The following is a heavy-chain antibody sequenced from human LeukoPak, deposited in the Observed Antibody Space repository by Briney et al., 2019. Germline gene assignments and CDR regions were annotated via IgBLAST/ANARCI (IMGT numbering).Heavy chain of an antibody. CDR1: GFTFSSYA. D-gene: IGHD3-9*01. CDR2: ISGSGGST. J-gene: IGHJ4*02. CDR3: AKDPPSYLAWPLYYFDY. V-gene: IGHV3-23*01. Sequence: PGGSLRLSCAASGFTFSSYAMSWVRQAPGKGLEWVSAISGSGGSTYYADSVKGRFTISRDNSKNTLYLQMNSLRAEDTAVYYSAKDPPSYLAWPLYYFDYWGQGTLVTVSS.